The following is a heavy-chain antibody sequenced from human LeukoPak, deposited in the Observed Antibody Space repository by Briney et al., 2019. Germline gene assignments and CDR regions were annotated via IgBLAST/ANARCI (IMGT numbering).Heavy chain of an antibody. CDR1: GFTFSSYS. J-gene: IGHJ4*02. D-gene: IGHD3-10*01. CDR3: ARDWYGSGSHILDY. CDR2: ISSSSSYI. Sequence: GGSLRLSCAASGFTFSSYSMNWVRQAPGKGLEWVSSISSSSSYIYYADSVKGRFTISRDNSKNTLYLQMNSLRAEDTAVYYCARDWYGSGSHILDYWGQGTLVTVSS. V-gene: IGHV3-21*01.